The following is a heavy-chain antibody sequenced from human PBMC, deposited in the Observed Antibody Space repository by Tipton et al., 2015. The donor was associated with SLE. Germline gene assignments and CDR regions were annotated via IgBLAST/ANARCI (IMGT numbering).Heavy chain of an antibody. J-gene: IGHJ3*02. V-gene: IGHV4-38-2*01. CDR3: ARARQGDESSGWWFAGGAFDI. Sequence: TLSLTCAVSGYSISSDCYWGWIRQPPGKGLEWIGTIYHSGSTHYNPSLQSRVTISVDTSKNQFSLNLNSVTAADTAVYYCARARQGDESSGWWFAGGAFDIWGQGTMVTVSS. D-gene: IGHD3-22*01. CDR1: GYSISSDCY. CDR2: IYHSGST.